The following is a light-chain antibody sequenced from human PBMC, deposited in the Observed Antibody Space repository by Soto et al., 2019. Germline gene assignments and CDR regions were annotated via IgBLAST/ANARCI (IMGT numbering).Light chain of an antibody. CDR1: RSDVVSYNL. Sequence: QSALTQPASVSGSPGQSITISCTGTRSDVVSYNLVSWYQQHPGKAPKLMIFECSKRPSGVSNRVSGSKSGNTASLTISGLQAEDEADYYCCSYAGSSTDVFGTGTKLTVL. CDR3: CSYAGSSTDV. CDR2: ECS. V-gene: IGLV2-23*01. J-gene: IGLJ1*01.